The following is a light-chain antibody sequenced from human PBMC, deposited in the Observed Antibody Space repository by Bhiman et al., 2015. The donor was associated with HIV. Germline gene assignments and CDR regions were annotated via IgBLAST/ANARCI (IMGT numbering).Light chain of an antibody. V-gene: IGLV1-44*01. J-gene: IGLJ3*02. Sequence: QSVLTQPPSASGTPGQRVTISCSGSNSNIGSHTVNWYQQFPGTAPKLLIYSNNQRPSGVPDRFSGSKSGTSATLGITGLQTGDEADYYCGTWDSSLSAEVFGGGTKLTVL. CDR3: GTWDSSLSAEV. CDR1: NSNIGSHT. CDR2: SNN.